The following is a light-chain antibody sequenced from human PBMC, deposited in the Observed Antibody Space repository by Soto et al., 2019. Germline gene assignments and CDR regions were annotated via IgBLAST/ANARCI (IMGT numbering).Light chain of an antibody. J-gene: IGLJ1*01. CDR1: SSDVGNYKY. CDR3: FSYTSSGTYV. CDR2: EVS. V-gene: IGLV2-14*01. Sequence: LTQPASVSGSPGQSITISCTGTSSDVGNYKYVSWYQQHPGKAPKLMIYEVSNRPSGVSNRFSGSKSGNTASLTISGLQAEDETDYYCFSYTSSGTYVFGTGTKATVL.